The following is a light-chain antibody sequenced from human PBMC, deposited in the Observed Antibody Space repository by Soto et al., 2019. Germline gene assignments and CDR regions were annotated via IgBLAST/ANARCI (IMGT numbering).Light chain of an antibody. J-gene: IGLJ1*01. CDR1: SSDVGNYKY. CDR3: FSYTSSGTYV. CDR2: EVS. V-gene: IGLV2-14*01. Sequence: LTQPASVSGSPGQSITISCTGTSSDVGNYKYVSWYQQHPGKAPKLMIYEVSNRPSGVSNRFSGSKSGNTASLTISGLQAEDETDYYCFSYTSSGTYVFGTGTKATVL.